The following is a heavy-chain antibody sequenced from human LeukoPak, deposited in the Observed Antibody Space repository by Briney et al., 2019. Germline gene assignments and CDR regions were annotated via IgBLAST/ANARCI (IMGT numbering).Heavy chain of an antibody. V-gene: IGHV4-30-4*01. CDR1: GGSISSGDYY. CDR2: IYYSGSP. CDR3: ARAPAPAAFSESYFDY. J-gene: IGHJ4*02. Sequence: SQTLSLTCTVSGGSISSGDYYWSWIRQPPGKGLEWIGYIYYSGSPYYNPSLKSRVTISVDTSKNQFSLKLSSVTAADTAVYYCARAPAPAAFSESYFDYWGQGTLVTVSS. D-gene: IGHD2-2*01.